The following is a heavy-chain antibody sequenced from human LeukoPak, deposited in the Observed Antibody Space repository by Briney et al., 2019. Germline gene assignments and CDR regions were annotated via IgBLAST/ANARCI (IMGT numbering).Heavy chain of an antibody. Sequence: SETLSLTCTVSGGSISSGGYYWSWIRQPPGKGLEWIGYIYHSGSTYYNPSLKSRVTMSVDTSKNQFSLKLSSVTAADTAVYYCARNVRGVPLVFDYWGPGTLVTVSS. CDR1: GGSISSGGYY. D-gene: IGHD3-10*01. CDR3: ARNVRGVPLVFDY. CDR2: IYHSGST. J-gene: IGHJ4*02. V-gene: IGHV4-30-2*01.